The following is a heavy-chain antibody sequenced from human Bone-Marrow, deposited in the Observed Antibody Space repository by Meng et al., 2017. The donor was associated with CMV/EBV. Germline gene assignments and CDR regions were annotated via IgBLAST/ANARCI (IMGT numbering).Heavy chain of an antibody. J-gene: IGHJ5*02. CDR3: ARDRGVVVPSFPRP. CDR2: IKQDGSEK. V-gene: IGHV3-7*01. Sequence: GESLKISCAASGFIFRTYWMSWVRQAPGKGLEWVASIKQDGSEKYYVDSVKGRFTISRDNAKNSLYLQMNSLRAEDTAVYYCARDRGVVVPSFPRPWGQGTLVTVSS. CDR1: GFIFRTYW. D-gene: IGHD2-2*01.